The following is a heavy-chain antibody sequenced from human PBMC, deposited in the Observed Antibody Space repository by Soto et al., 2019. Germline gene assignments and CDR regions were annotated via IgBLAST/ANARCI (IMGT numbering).Heavy chain of an antibody. V-gene: IGHV3-30-3*01. CDR3: ARDLRRWVGATSSLDI. CDR1: GFTFSSYA. J-gene: IGHJ3*02. Sequence: GGSLRLSCAASGFTFSSYAMHWVRQAPGKGLEWVAVISSDGSNKYYADSVNGRFTISKDNSKNTLYLQMNSLRAEDTAVYYCARDLRRWVGATSSLDIWGQGTMVTVSS. D-gene: IGHD1-26*01. CDR2: ISSDGSNK.